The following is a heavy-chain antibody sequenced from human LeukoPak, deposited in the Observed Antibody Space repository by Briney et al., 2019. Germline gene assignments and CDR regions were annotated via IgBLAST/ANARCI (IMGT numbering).Heavy chain of an antibody. V-gene: IGHV3-30-3*01. CDR3: ARDMEAPGVPVNSQYYYYGMDV. CDR1: GFTFSSYA. CDR2: ISYDGSNK. Sequence: GRSLRLSCAASGFTFSSYAMRWVRQAPGKRLEWVAVISYDGSNKYYADSVKGRFTISRDNSKNTLYLQMNSLRAEDTAVYYCARDMEAPGVPVNSQYYYYGMDVWGQGTTVTVSS. D-gene: IGHD4-17*01. J-gene: IGHJ6*02.